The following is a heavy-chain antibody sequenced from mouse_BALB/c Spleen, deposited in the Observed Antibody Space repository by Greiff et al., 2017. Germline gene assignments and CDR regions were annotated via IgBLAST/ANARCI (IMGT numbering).Heavy chain of an antibody. CDR1: GFTFSSYT. D-gene: IGHD1-1*01. CDR3: ARPYYGSSYGAMDY. V-gene: IGHV5-12-2*01. Sequence: EVKVVESGGGLVQPGGSLKLSCAASGFTFSSYTMSWVRQTPEKRLEWVAYISNGGGSTYYPDTVKGRFTISRDNAKNTLYLQMSSLKSEDTAMYYCARPYYGSSYGAMDYWGQGTSVTVSS. CDR2: ISNGGGST. J-gene: IGHJ4*01.